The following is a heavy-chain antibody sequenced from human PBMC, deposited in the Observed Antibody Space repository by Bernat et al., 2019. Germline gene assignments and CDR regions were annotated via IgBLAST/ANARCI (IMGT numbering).Heavy chain of an antibody. CDR3: ASEEPSNNYYYGMDV. CDR2: ISRSSSYM. D-gene: IGHD1-14*01. CDR1: GFSFSSYS. J-gene: IGHJ6*02. V-gene: IGHV3-21*01. Sequence: EVQLVESGGGLVKPGGSLRLSCAASGFSFSSYSMNWVRQAPGKGLEWVSYISRSSSYMYYADSVKGRFTISRDNAKNSLYLQMNSLRAEDTAVYYCASEEPSNNYYYGMDVWGQGTTVTVSS.